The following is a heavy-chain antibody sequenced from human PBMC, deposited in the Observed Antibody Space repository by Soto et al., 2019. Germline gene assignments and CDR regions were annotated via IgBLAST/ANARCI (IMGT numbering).Heavy chain of an antibody. CDR3: ARSGCGGDCYSFYYYYGMDV. J-gene: IGHJ6*02. Sequence: TSETLSLTCAVSGGSISSSNWWRFVRQPPGKGLEWRGEIYHSGSTNYNPSLKSRVTISVDKSKNQFSLKLSSVTAADTAVYYCARSGCGGDCYSFYYYYGMDVWGQGTTGTVSS. CDR1: GGSISSSNW. V-gene: IGHV4-4*02. CDR2: IYHSGST. D-gene: IGHD2-21*02.